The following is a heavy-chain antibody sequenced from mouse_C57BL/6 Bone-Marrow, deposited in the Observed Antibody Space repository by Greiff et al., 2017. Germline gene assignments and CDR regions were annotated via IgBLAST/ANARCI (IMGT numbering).Heavy chain of an antibody. Sequence: QVQLQQPGAELVMPGASVKLSCKASGYTFTSYWMHWVKQRHGQGLEWIGEIDPSDSYTNYNQKFKGKSTLTVDKSSSTAYMQLSSLTSEDSAVYYCARSSNYGDYYAMDYWGQGTSVTVSS. V-gene: IGHV1-69*01. CDR1: GYTFTSYW. D-gene: IGHD2-5*01. J-gene: IGHJ4*01. CDR3: ARSSNYGDYYAMDY. CDR2: IDPSDSYT.